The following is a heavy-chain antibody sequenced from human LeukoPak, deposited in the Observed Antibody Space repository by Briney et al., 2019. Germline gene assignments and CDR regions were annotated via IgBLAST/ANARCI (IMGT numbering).Heavy chain of an antibody. J-gene: IGHJ4*02. CDR2: ISWNSGNI. V-gene: IGHV3-9*01. CDR1: GFTFDDYA. CDR3: AKGISGWYSPFDY. Sequence: GGSLRLSCAASGFTFDDYAMHWVRQAPGKGLEWVSGISWNSGNIGYADFVKGRFTISRDNAENSLYLQMNSLRPDDTAFCYCAKGISGWYSPFDYWGQGTLVTVSS. D-gene: IGHD6-19*01.